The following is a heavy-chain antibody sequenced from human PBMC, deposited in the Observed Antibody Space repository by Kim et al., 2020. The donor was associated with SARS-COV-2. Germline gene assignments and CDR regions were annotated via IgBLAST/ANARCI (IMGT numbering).Heavy chain of an antibody. Sequence: GGSLRLSCAASGFTFSSYGMHWVRQAPGKGLEWVAVISYDGSNKYYADSVKGRFTISRDNSKNTLYLQMNSLRAEDTAVYYCARDAILTGENYYYYGMDVWGQGTTVTVSS. CDR1: GFTFSSYG. V-gene: IGHV3-33*05. CDR3: ARDAILTGENYYYYGMDV. D-gene: IGHD3-9*01. CDR2: ISYDGSNK. J-gene: IGHJ6*02.